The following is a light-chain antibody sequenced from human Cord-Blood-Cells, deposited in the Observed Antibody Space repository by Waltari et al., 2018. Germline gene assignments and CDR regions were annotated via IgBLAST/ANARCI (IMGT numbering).Light chain of an antibody. CDR1: SSDVGGYNY. J-gene: IGLJ1*01. CDR2: EVS. Sequence: QSALTQPASVSGSPGQSITISCTGTSSDVGGYNYVSWYQQHPGKAPKLMIYEVSNLPSGVSMRFSGSKSGNTASLTISGLQAEDEADYYCSSYTSSSTLVFGTGTKVTVL. CDR3: SSYTSSSTLV. V-gene: IGLV2-14*01.